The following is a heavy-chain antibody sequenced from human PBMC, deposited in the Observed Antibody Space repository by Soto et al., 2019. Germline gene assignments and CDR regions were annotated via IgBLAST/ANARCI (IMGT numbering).Heavy chain of an antibody. V-gene: IGHV3-15*07. J-gene: IGHJ4*02. Sequence: GGSLRLSCAASGYTFSNAWMNWVRQAPGKGLEWVGRIKSKTDGGTTDYAAPVKGRFTISRDDSKNTLYLQMNSLKTEDTAVYYCTTDPVTMIVVVPSSGWGQGTLVTVSS. D-gene: IGHD3-22*01. CDR2: IKSKTDGGTT. CDR3: TTDPVTMIVVVPSSG. CDR1: GYTFSNAW.